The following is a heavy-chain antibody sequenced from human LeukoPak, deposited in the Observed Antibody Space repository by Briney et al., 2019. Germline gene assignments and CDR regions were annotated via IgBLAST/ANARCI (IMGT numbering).Heavy chain of an antibody. V-gene: IGHV3-7*01. D-gene: IGHD5-24*01. CDR3: AKAVDLATISVDI. CDR2: IKQDGSEK. J-gene: IGHJ3*02. CDR1: GFTFSSYW. Sequence: GGSLRLSCAASGFTFSSYWMSWLRQAPGKGLEWVANIKQDGSEKYYVDSVKGRFTISRDNAKNSLYLQMNSLRAEDTAVYYCAKAVDLATISVDIWGQGTMVTVSS.